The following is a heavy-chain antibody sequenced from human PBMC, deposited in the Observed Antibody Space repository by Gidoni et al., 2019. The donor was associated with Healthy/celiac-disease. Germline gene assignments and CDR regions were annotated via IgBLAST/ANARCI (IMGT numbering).Heavy chain of an antibody. D-gene: IGHD6-19*01. V-gene: IGHV3-30*04. J-gene: IGHJ4*02. Sequence: QVQLVESGGGVVQPGRSLRLSCAASGFTFSSYAMHWVRQAPGKGLEWVAVISYDGSNKYYADSVKGRFTISRDNSKNTLYLQMNSLRAEDTAVYYCARDKGIAVAGLDYWGQGTLVTVSS. CDR3: ARDKGIAVAGLDY. CDR1: GFTFSSYA. CDR2: ISYDGSNK.